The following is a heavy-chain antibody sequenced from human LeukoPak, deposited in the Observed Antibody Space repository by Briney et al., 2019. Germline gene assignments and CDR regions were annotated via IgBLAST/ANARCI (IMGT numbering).Heavy chain of an antibody. CDR3: ARDQYDTWSRRGNFDS. V-gene: IGHV3-7*03. Sequence: GGSLRLSCVASGFTFGKYWMSWVRQAPGKGLEWVANIKLDGSEKNYVDSVKGRFTISRDNTKNSLYLQMNSLRVEDTAVFYCARDQYDTWSRRGNFDSWGQGILVIVSS. D-gene: IGHD3-3*01. CDR2: IKLDGSEK. J-gene: IGHJ4*02. CDR1: GFTFGKYW.